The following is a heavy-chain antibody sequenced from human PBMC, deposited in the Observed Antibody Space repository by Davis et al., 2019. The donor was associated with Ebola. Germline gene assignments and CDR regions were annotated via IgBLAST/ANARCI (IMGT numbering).Heavy chain of an antibody. D-gene: IGHD6-19*01. CDR3: ARGGGYSSGWDDY. J-gene: IGHJ4*02. Sequence: PGGSLRLSCAASGFTFSSYAMSWVRQAPGKGLEWVSSISGSGGSTYYADSVKGRFTISRDNSKNTLYLQMNSLGAEDTAVYYCARGGGYSSGWDDYWGQGTLVTVSS. CDR2: ISGSGGST. CDR1: GFTFSSYA. V-gene: IGHV3-23*01.